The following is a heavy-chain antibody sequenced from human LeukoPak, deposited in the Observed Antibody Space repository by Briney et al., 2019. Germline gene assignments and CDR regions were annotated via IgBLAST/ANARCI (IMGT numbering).Heavy chain of an antibody. CDR3: ARDKWYSFGSYYYGMDV. Sequence: SETLSLTCTVSGGSISSYYWSWIRQPPGQGLEWIGYIYYSGSTNYNPSLKSRVTISVDTSKNQVSLKLSSVTAADTAVYYCARDKWYSFGSYYYGMDVWGQGTTVTVSS. V-gene: IGHV4-59*01. J-gene: IGHJ6*02. CDR2: IYYSGST. CDR1: GGSISSYY. D-gene: IGHD5-18*01.